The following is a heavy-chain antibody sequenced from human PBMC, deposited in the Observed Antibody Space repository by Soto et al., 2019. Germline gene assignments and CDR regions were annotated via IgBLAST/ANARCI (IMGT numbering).Heavy chain of an antibody. V-gene: IGHV1-3*01. J-gene: IGHJ1*01. CDR2: INAGNGNT. D-gene: IGHD1-26*01. CDR1: GYTFTSYV. Sequence: ASVKVSCKASGYTFTSYVMHWVRQAPGQRLEWMGWINAGNGNTKYSQKFQGRVTITRDTSASTAYMELSSLRSEDTAVYYCARGAYSGSYRSEYFQHWGQGTLVTVSS. CDR3: ARGAYSGSYRSEYFQH.